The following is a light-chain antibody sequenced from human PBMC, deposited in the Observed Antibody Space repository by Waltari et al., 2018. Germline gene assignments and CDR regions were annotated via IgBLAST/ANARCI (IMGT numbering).Light chain of an antibody. CDR1: SSDVGGYNY. CDR2: DVS. CDR3: SSYTSSSTLV. Sequence: QSALTPPASVSGSPGQSLTISCTGTSSDVGGYNYVPWYQQHPGKAPKLMIYDVSNRPSGVSNRFSGSKSGNTASLTISGLQAEDEADYYCSSYTSSSTLVFGGGTKLTVL. J-gene: IGLJ2*01. V-gene: IGLV2-14*03.